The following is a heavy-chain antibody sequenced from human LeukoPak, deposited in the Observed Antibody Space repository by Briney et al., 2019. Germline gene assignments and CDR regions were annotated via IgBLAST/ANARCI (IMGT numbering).Heavy chain of an antibody. CDR1: GSTFSNAW. CDR2: VKSKTDGGTT. V-gene: IGHV3-15*07. J-gene: IGHJ4*02. Sequence: GGSLRLSCAASGSTFSNAWMNWVRQAPGKGLEWVGRVKSKTDGGTTDYAAFVQGRFTISRDDSKNTLYLQTNGLKTEDTAVYYCTTSNYYYDSNAWYWGQGALVTVSS. D-gene: IGHD3-22*01. CDR3: TTSNYYYDSNAWY.